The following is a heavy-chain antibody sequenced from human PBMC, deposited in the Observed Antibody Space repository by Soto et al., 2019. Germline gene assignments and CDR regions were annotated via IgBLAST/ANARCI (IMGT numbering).Heavy chain of an antibody. D-gene: IGHD6-13*01. Sequence: GGSLRLSCAASGFTFSSYDMHWVRQATGKGLEWVSAIGTAGDTYYPGSVKGRFTISRENAKNSLYLQMNSLRAGDTAVYYCARDRGIPGGMDVWGQGTTVTVSS. CDR2: IGTAGDT. V-gene: IGHV3-13*01. J-gene: IGHJ6*02. CDR1: GFTFSSYD. CDR3: ARDRGIPGGMDV.